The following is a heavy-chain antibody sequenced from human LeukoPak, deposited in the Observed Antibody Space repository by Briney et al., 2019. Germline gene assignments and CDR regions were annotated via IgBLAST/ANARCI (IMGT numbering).Heavy chain of an antibody. CDR2: IDSDGSTT. J-gene: IGHJ4*02. CDR1: GFTFSSYW. D-gene: IGHD3-10*01. CDR3: ARGNYYGQDY. Sequence: GGSLRLSCGASGFTFSSYWMHWVRQAPGKGLVWISRIDSDGSTTSYADSVKGRFTISRDNAKNTLYLQMNSLRAEDTAVYYCARGNYYGQDYWGQGTLVTVSS. V-gene: IGHV3-74*01.